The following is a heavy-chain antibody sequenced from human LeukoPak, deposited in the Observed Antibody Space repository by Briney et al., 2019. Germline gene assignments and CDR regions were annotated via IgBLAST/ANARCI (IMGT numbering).Heavy chain of an antibody. CDR2: IYYSGST. CDR3: ASLPMKRWLLNFDY. D-gene: IGHD5-24*01. V-gene: IGHV4-39*01. J-gene: IGHJ4*02. Sequence: PSETLSLTCTVSGGSINSSNYYWGWIRQPPGKGLEWIGSIYYSGSTYYNPSLKSRVTASVDTSKNQFSLKLSSVTAADTAVYYCASLPMKRWLLNFDYWGQGTLVTVSS. CDR1: GGSINSSNYY.